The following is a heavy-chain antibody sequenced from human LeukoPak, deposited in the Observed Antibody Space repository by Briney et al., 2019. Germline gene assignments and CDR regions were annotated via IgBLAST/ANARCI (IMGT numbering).Heavy chain of an antibody. J-gene: IGHJ6*03. CDR3: ARDPRNYYGSTLTYYYMDV. D-gene: IGHD3-10*01. CDR2: INPSDSTT. CDR1: GYTFTNYY. V-gene: IGHV1-46*01. Sequence: ASVKVSCKASGYTFTNYYLHWVRQAPGQGLEWMGMINPSDSTTMYAQKFQGRLTMTRDTSTSTVYKELSSLRSDDTAVYYCARDPRNYYGSTLTYYYMDVWGKGTTVTVSS.